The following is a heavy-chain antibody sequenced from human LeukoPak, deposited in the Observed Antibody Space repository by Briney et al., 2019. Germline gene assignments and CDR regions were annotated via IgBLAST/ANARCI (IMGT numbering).Heavy chain of an antibody. V-gene: IGHV3-21*01. CDR2: ITGSSSSI. CDR3: ARGGNWFDP. J-gene: IGHJ5*02. D-gene: IGHD3-16*01. CDR1: GFTFSSYN. Sequence: GGSLRLSCAASGFTFSSYNMNWVRQAPGKGLEWVSSITGSSSSIYYADSLQGRFTISRDNATNSLYLQMNRLRAEDTAVYYCARGGNWFDPWGQGTLVTVSS.